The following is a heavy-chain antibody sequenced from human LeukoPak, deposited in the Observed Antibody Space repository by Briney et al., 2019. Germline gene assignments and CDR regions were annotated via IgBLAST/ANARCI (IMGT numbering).Heavy chain of an antibody. Sequence: GALRLSCAASGFTFSSYAMSWVRQAPGRGLEWVSAISGSGGSTYYADSVKGRFTISRDNSKNTLYLQMNSLRAEDTAVYYCAKPQTTRDSSGWYGRGYYFDYWGQGTLVTVSS. J-gene: IGHJ4*02. CDR1: GFTFSSYA. CDR2: ISGSGGST. CDR3: AKPQTTRDSSGWYGRGYYFDY. V-gene: IGHV3-23*01. D-gene: IGHD6-19*01.